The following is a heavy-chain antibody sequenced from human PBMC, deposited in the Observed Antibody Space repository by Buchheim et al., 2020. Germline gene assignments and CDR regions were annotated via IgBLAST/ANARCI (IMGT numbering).Heavy chain of an antibody. CDR2: IYYSGST. Sequence: QVQLQESGPGLVKPSQTLSLPCTVSGGSISSGGYYWSWIRQHPGKGLEWIGYIYYSGSTYYNPSLKSRVTISVDTSKNQFSLKLSSVTAADTAVYYCASHYYDSSGYYYEGGYLQHWGQGTL. J-gene: IGHJ1*01. D-gene: IGHD3-22*01. V-gene: IGHV4-31*03. CDR1: GGSISSGGYY. CDR3: ASHYYDSSGYYYEGGYLQH.